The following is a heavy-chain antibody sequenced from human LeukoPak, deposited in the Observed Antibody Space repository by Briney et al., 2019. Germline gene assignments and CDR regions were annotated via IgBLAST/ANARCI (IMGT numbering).Heavy chain of an antibody. CDR2: IYYSGST. Sequence: SETLSLTCTVSGGSISSYYWSWIRRPPGKGLEWIGYIYYSGSTNYNPSLKSRVTISIDTSKNQFSPKLSSVTAADTAVYYCARHPSYYDRIDYWGQGTLVTVSS. CDR1: GGSISSYY. D-gene: IGHD3-22*01. CDR3: ARHPSYYDRIDY. J-gene: IGHJ4*02. V-gene: IGHV4-59*08.